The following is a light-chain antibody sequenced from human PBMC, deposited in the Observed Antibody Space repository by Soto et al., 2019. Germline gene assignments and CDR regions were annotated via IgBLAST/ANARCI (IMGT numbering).Light chain of an antibody. Sequence: IVLTQSPGTLSLSPGERATLSCRASQTGSNSYLAWYQHKSGQAPRLLIYGVYTRASGIPDRFSDSGSGTEFTLTITRLEPEDSAVYFCQHYGYSQWTFGQGTKV. CDR2: GVY. J-gene: IGKJ1*01. CDR3: QHYGYSQWT. V-gene: IGKV3-20*01. CDR1: QTGSNSY.